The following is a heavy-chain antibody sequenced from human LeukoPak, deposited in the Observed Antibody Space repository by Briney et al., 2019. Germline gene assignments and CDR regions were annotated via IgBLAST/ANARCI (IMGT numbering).Heavy chain of an antibody. CDR3: ARASSGYYRLDY. J-gene: IGHJ4*02. Sequence: SQTLSLACTVSGGSISSGDYYWSWIRQSPGKGLEWIGYIYYSGSTYYNPSLKSRFTISVDTSKNQFSLKLSSVTAADTAVYYCARASSGYYRLDYWGQGALVTVSS. D-gene: IGHD3-22*01. CDR2: IYYSGST. V-gene: IGHV4-30-4*08. CDR1: GGSISSGDYY.